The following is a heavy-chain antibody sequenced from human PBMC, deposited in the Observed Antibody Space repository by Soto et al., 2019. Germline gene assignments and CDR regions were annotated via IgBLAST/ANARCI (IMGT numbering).Heavy chain of an antibody. J-gene: IGHJ4*02. CDR1: GFIFRNYA. Sequence: LSCAASGFIFRNYAMSWVRQAPGKGLEWVSVITLSGGSAYYADSVKGRFTISRDNSQNTLYLQMNSLRAEDTAVYYCAKFGDYYYSLFDYWGQGTPVTVSS. V-gene: IGHV3-23*01. D-gene: IGHD3-22*01. CDR2: ITLSGGSA. CDR3: AKFGDYYYSLFDY.